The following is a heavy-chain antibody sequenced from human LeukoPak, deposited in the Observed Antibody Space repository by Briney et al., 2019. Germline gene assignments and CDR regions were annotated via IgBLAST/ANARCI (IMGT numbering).Heavy chain of an antibody. V-gene: IGHV3-23*01. J-gene: IGHJ4*02. CDR3: AKRVSGWYWVDY. CDR2: ITGSGGST. Sequence: GGSLRLSCAACGFTFSSYATSWVRQAPGKGLEWVSAITGSGGSTYYADSVKGRFTTSRDNSKNTLYLQMNSLRAEDTAVYYCAKRVSGWYWVDYWGQGTLVTVSS. D-gene: IGHD6-19*01. CDR1: GFTFSSYA.